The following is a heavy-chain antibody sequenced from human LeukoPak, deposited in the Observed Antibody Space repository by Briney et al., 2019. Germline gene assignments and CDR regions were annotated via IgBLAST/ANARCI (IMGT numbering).Heavy chain of an antibody. J-gene: IGHJ5*02. CDR2: IYYSGST. CDR1: GGSISSSSYY. CDR3: ARRAVRGVSDWFDP. D-gene: IGHD3-10*01. Sequence: SETLSLTCTVSGGSISSSSYYWGGMRQPPGKGLEGVGSIYYSGSTYYNPSLKRRVTISVDTSKNQSSLKLSSVTAADTAVYYCARRAVRGVSDWFDPWGQGTLVTVSS. V-gene: IGHV4-39*01.